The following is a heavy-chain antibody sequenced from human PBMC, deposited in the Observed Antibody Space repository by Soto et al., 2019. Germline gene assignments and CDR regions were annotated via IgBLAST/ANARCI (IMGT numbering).Heavy chain of an antibody. D-gene: IGHD5-18*01. J-gene: IGHJ4*02. V-gene: IGHV4-61*01. Sequence: KPSETLSLTCTVSGDSVSSDNYYWTWIRQPPGKGLEWIGYIYSSGSTNCNPSLKSRVTISLDTSSNQFSLKLTSVTAADTAVYYCARDIRGYSRAFDYWGQGTLVTVSS. CDR3: ARDIRGYSRAFDY. CDR2: IYSSGST. CDR1: GDSVSSDNYY.